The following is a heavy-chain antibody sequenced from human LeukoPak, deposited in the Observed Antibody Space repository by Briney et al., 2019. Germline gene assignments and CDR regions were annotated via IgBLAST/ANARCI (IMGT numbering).Heavy chain of an antibody. CDR2: ISGSGGST. CDR1: GFTFSSYA. Sequence: GGSLRLSCAASGFTFSSYAMSWVRQAPGKGLEWVSAISGSGGSTYYADSVKGRFTISRDNSKNTLYLQMNSLRAEDTAVYYCARWYNWNYVAYFDYWGQGTLVTVSS. D-gene: IGHD1-7*01. V-gene: IGHV3-23*01. J-gene: IGHJ4*02. CDR3: ARWYNWNYVAYFDY.